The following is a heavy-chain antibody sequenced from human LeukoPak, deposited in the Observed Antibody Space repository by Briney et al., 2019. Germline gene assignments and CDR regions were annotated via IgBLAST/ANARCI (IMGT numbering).Heavy chain of an antibody. CDR1: GGSICSGDYY. J-gene: IGHJ4*02. CDR2: IYYSGST. CDR3: ARAETVAGVFDY. Sequence: SETLSLTCTVSGGSICSGDYYWSWIRQPPGKGLEWIGYIYYSGSTYYNPSLKSRVTISVDTSKNQFSLKLSSVTAADTAVYYCARAETVAGVFDYWGQGTLVTVPS. D-gene: IGHD6-19*01. V-gene: IGHV4-30-4*08.